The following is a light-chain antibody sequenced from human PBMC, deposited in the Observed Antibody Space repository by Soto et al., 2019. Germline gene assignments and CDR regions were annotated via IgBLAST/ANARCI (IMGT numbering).Light chain of an antibody. V-gene: IGKV1-5*01. J-gene: IGKJ1*01. CDR2: DVS. CDR1: QRMSGW. CDR3: QQYDSFSVT. Sequence: DIQMTQSPSTLXXXXXXXXTITCRASQRMSGWLAWHQQKPGKAPKLLIYDVSALKRGVPPRFSGSGSGTEFTLTISSLQPDDFATYYCQQYDSFSVTFGQGTKVDIK.